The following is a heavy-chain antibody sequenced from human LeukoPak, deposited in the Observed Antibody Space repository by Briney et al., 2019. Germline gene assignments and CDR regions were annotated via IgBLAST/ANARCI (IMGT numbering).Heavy chain of an antibody. Sequence: GSLRLSCAASGFTFSSYSMNWVRQAPGKGLEWVSSISSSSSYIYYADSVKGRFTISRDNAKNSLYLQMNSLRADDTAVYYCAARGYSSSPGVDYWGQGTLVTVSS. CDR3: AARGYSSSPGVDY. CDR1: GFTFSSYS. J-gene: IGHJ4*02. D-gene: IGHD6-6*01. V-gene: IGHV3-21*01. CDR2: ISSSSSYI.